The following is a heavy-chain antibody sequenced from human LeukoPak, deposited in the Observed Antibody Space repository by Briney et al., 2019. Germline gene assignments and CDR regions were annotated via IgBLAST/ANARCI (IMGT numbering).Heavy chain of an antibody. Sequence: SETLSHTCAVYGGSFSGYYWSWIRQPPGKGLEWIGEINHSGSTNYNPSLKSRVTISVDTSKNQFSLKLSSVTAADTAVYYCARGREQQHKLFDPWGQGTLVTVSS. V-gene: IGHV4-34*01. D-gene: IGHD6-13*01. CDR2: INHSGST. CDR1: GGSFSGYY. J-gene: IGHJ5*02. CDR3: ARGREQQHKLFDP.